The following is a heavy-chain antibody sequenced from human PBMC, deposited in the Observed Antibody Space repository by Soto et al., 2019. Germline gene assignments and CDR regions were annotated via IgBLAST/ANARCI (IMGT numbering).Heavy chain of an antibody. J-gene: IGHJ4*02. CDR1: GYSCMGYY. V-gene: IGHV1-2*02. CDR3: ARQLAYCGGDCYTEPIDY. CDR2: INPNSGDT. Sequence: VASVRVSCKTSGYSCMGYYIHWGRQAPGQGLEWMGWINPNSGDTNYAQKFQGRVTMTRDTSISTAYMDLNRLTFDDTAVYYCARQLAYCGGDCYTEPIDYWGQGTLVTVSS. D-gene: IGHD2-21*02.